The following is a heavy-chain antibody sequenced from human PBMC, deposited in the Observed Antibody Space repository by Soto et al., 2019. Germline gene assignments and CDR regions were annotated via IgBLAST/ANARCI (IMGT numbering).Heavy chain of an antibody. CDR3: AKGAYGDFVPHYLQH. J-gene: IGHJ1*01. CDR1: GFTFSNYA. CDR2: ISASGAST. V-gene: IGHV3-23*01. D-gene: IGHD4-17*01. Sequence: GGSLRLSCTASGFTFSNYAMSWVRQAPGKGLEWVSGISASGASTYYADSVKGRFTISRDNPKDTLYLQMSSLTTDDSAVYYCAKGAYGDFVPHYLQHRGQGTLVTVSS.